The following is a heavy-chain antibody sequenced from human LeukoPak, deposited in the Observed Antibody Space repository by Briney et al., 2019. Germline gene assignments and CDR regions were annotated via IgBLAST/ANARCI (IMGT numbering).Heavy chain of an antibody. D-gene: IGHD5-24*01. Sequence: GGSLRLSCAASGFTFSSYSMNWVRQAPGKGLEWVSYISSSSSTIYYADSVKGRFTISRDNAKNSLFLQMNSLRAEDTAVYYCARDRQGGWLHSGGDAFDIWGQGTMVTVSS. CDR2: ISSSSSTI. CDR1: GFTFSSYS. CDR3: ARDRQGGWLHSGGDAFDI. J-gene: IGHJ3*02. V-gene: IGHV3-48*04.